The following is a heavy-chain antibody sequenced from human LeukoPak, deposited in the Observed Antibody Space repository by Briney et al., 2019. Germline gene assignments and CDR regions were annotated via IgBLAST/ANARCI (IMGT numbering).Heavy chain of an antibody. CDR3: ASLGDSIY. J-gene: IGHJ4*02. Sequence: GGSLRLSCAASGFTFSSYAMSWVRQATGGGLEWVSSIGKAGDTYYADSVKGRFTISRENANNHFYLQMNSLRAGDTAVYFCASLGDSIYWGQGTLVTVSS. V-gene: IGHV3-13*01. D-gene: IGHD1-26*01. CDR1: GFTFSSYA. CDR2: IGKAGDT.